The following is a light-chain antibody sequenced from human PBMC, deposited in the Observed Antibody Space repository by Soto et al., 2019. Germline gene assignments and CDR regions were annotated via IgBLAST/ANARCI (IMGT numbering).Light chain of an antibody. V-gene: IGKV3-11*01. J-gene: IGKJ2*01. CDR1: QNIDNK. CDR2: DAS. Sequence: EIVRTQSPATLSVSPGERATLSCRASQNIDNKLVWYQQKPGQVPRLLIYDASNRAAGIPARFSGSGSGTDFTLTISSLEPEDFAVYYCQQRTDWPPVYTFGQGTKLEIK. CDR3: QQRTDWPPVYT.